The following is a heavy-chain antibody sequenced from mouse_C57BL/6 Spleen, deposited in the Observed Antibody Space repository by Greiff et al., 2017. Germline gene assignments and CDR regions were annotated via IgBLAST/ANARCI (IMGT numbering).Heavy chain of an antibody. V-gene: IGHV1-50*01. Sequence: QVQLQQPGAELVKPGASVKLSCKASGYTFTSYWMQWVKQRPGQGLEWIGEIDPSDSYTNYNQKFKGKATLTVDTSSSTAYMQLSSLTSEYSAVYDCARKDYSAMGYWGQGTTVTVST. J-gene: IGHJ4*01. CDR1: GYTFTSYW. CDR2: IDPSDSYT. CDR3: ARKDYSAMGY.